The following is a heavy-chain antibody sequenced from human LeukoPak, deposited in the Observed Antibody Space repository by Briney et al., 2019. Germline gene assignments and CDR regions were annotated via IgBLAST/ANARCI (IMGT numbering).Heavy chain of an antibody. D-gene: IGHD3-9*01. J-gene: IGHJ3*02. V-gene: IGHV3-11*05. CDR3: ARDYDILTGYCRGGFDI. Sequence: GGSLRLSCAASGFTFSDYYMSWIRQAPGKGLEWISYITSSSSDTNYADSVKGRFTISRDNAKKSLYLQMNSLRAEDTAVYYCARDYDILTGYCRGGFDIWGQGTMVTVSS. CDR2: ITSSSSDT. CDR1: GFTFSDYY.